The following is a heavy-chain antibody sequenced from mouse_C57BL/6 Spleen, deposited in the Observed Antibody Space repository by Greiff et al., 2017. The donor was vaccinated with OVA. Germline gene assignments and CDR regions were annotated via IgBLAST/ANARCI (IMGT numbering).Heavy chain of an antibody. V-gene: IGHV1-69*01. Sequence: QVQLQQSGAELVMPGASVKLSCKASGYTFTSYWMHWVKQRPGQGLEWIGEIDPSDSYTNYNQKLKGKSTLTVDKSSSTAYMQLSSLTSEDSAVYYCARAGYGSSYYFDYWGKGTTLTVSS. J-gene: IGHJ2*01. CDR1: GYTFTSYW. CDR2: IDPSDSYT. CDR3: ARAGYGSSYYFDY. D-gene: IGHD1-1*01.